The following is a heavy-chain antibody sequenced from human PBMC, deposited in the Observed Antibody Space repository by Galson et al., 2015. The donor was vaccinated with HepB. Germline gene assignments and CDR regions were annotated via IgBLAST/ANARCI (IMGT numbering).Heavy chain of an antibody. CDR1: GDSVSSNHAV. J-gene: IGHJ6*02. CDR3: AYGSDV. CDR2: TYYRSKWYI. V-gene: IGHV6-1*01. Sequence: CAISGDSVSSNHAVWNWIKQSPSRGLEWLGRTYYRSKWYIDYATSVRSRITINPDTSRNQFSLHLSSVTPEDPAVYYCAYGSDVWGQGTTVIVSS.